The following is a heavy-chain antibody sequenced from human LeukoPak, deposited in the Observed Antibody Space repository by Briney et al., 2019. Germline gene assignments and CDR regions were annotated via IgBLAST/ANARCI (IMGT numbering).Heavy chain of an antibody. CDR2: IYYSGST. D-gene: IGHD3-3*01. V-gene: IGHV4-59*08. CDR1: GGSISSYY. CDR3: ARSYYDFWSGLVWFDP. Sequence: SETLSLTCTVSGGSISSYYWSWIRQPPGKGLEWIGYIYYSGSTNYNPSLKSRVTISVDASKNQFSLKLSSVTAADTAVYYCARSYYDFWSGLVWFDPWGQGTLVTVSS. J-gene: IGHJ5*02.